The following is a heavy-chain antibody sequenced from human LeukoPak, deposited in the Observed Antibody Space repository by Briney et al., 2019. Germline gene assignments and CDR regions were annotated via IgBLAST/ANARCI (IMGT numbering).Heavy chain of an antibody. D-gene: IGHD2/OR15-2a*01. Sequence: GGSLRLSCAASGFTFYDYGMSWVRQAPGKGLEWVSGINWNGGSTGYADSVKGRFTISRDNAKNSLYLQMNSLRAEDTAVYYCARDRGGHFEASFDYWGQGTLVTVSS. CDR1: GFTFYDYG. CDR3: ARDRGGHFEASFDY. J-gene: IGHJ4*02. CDR2: INWNGGST. V-gene: IGHV3-20*04.